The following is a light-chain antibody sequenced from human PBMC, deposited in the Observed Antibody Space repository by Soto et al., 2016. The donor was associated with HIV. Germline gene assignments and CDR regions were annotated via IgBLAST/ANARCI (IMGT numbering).Light chain of an antibody. Sequence: DIQMTQSPSSLSASVGDRVTITCQASQDISNYLNWYQQKPGKAPKLLIYDASNLETGVPSRFSGSGSGTDFTFTISSLQPEDIATYFXQQYKNYPLTFGGGTKVEIK. J-gene: IGKJ4*01. CDR3: QQYKNYPLT. V-gene: IGKV1-33*01. CDR1: QDISNY. CDR2: DAS.